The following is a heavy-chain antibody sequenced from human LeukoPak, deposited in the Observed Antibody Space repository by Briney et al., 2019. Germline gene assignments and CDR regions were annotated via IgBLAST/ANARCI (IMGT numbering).Heavy chain of an antibody. J-gene: IGHJ4*02. D-gene: IGHD6-6*01. Sequence: GGALRLCFAASGFTFSSYRMNWVRQAPGKGLEWVSSFSSSSSYIYDADSVKGRFTIPRDNAKNSLYLQMNSLRAEDTAVYYCARDEAEYSSACWGQGTLVTVSS. CDR2: FSSSSSYI. V-gene: IGHV3-21*01. CDR3: ARDEAEYSSAC. CDR1: GFTFSSYR.